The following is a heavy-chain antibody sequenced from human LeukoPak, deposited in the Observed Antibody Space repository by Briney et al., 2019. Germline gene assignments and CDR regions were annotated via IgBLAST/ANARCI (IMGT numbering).Heavy chain of an antibody. V-gene: IGHV3-21*01. CDR2: ISSSGTSI. D-gene: IGHD1-26*01. J-gene: IGHJ6*02. CDR1: GFTYSSFA. Sequence: PGGSLRLSCAASGFTYSSFAMSWVRQAPGMGLEWVSTISSSGTSIYYADSVKGRFTISRDNAKSSLWLQMNSLRAEDTAVYYCARDRGSREDGMDVWGQGTTVTVSS. CDR3: ARDRGSREDGMDV.